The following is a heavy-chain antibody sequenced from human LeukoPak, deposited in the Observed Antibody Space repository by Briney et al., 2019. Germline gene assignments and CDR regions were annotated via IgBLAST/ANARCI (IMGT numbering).Heavy chain of an antibody. J-gene: IGHJ3*02. CDR2: ISYDGSNK. CDR3: ARTGIAVAGTAFDI. CDR1: GFTFSSYG. Sequence: PGRSLRLSCAASGFTFSSYGMHWVRQAPGKGLEWVAVISYDGSNKYYADSVKGRFTISRDNSKNTLYLQMNSLRAEDTAVYYCARTGIAVAGTAFDIWGQGTMVTVSS. D-gene: IGHD6-19*01. V-gene: IGHV3-30*03.